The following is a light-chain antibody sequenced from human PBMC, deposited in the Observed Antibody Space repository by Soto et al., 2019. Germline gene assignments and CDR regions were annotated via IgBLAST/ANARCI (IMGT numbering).Light chain of an antibody. CDR3: QQYNNWWT. CDR2: GAS. CDR1: PSISSS. J-gene: IGKJ1*01. V-gene: IGKV3-15*01. Sequence: EIVMTQSPVTLSKSPGARATLSCRAGPSISSSFAWYQQKPGQPPRRLIYGASTRATGIPARFTGSGSGTEFTFTISSLQFDDSAVYYCQQYNNWWTFGQGTKVDIK.